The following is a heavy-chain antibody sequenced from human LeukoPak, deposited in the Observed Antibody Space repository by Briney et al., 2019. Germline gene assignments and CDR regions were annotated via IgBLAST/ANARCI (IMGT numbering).Heavy chain of an antibody. D-gene: IGHD2-2*01. J-gene: IGHJ4*02. CDR3: ARGIVVVPAATLGY. CDR2: INPNSGGT. CDR1: GYTFTGYY. Sequence: ASVKVSFKASGYTFTGYYMHWVRQAPGQGLEWMGWINPNSGGTNYAQKFQGRVTTTRDTSISTAYMELRRLRSDDTAVYYCARGIVVVPAATLGYWGQGTLVTVSS. V-gene: IGHV1-2*02.